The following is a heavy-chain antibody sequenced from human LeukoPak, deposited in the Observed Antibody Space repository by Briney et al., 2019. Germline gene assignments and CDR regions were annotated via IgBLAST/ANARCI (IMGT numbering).Heavy chain of an antibody. J-gene: IGHJ4*02. CDR2: IYYSGST. V-gene: IGHV4-31*03. Sequence: SQTLSLTCTVSGGSISSGGYYWSWIRQHPGKGLEWIGYIYYSGSTYYNPSLKSRVTISVDTSKNQFSLKLSSMTAADTAVYYCARGGLATISYWGQGTLVTVSS. D-gene: IGHD5-24*01. CDR3: ARGGLATISY. CDR1: GGSISSGGYY.